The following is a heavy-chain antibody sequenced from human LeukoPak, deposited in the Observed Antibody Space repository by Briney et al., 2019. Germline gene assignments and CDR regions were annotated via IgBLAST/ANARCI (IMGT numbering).Heavy chain of an antibody. CDR1: GGSISSYY. CDR2: IYYSGST. CDR3: ARGPNWDCGGDCYYFDY. Sequence: SETLSLTCTVSGGSISSYYWSWIRQPPGKGLEWIGYIYYSGSTNYNPSLKSRVTISVDTSKNQFSLKLSSVTAADTAVYYCARGPNWDCGGDCYYFDYWGQGTPVTVSS. J-gene: IGHJ4*02. D-gene: IGHD2-21*02. V-gene: IGHV4-59*01.